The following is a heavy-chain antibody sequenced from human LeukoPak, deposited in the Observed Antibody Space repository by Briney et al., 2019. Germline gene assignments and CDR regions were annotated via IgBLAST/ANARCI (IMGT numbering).Heavy chain of an antibody. J-gene: IGHJ4*02. CDR3: AKERTGGWPFDY. Sequence: GGSLRLPRAASVFTPSSYAMIWVRQAPPKGLEGVSGIRGSRGTTYYADSVKGRLTISRDTSKNTLYLQMNSLRADDTAVYYCAKERTGGWPFDYWGQGTLVTVSS. V-gene: IGHV3-23*01. D-gene: IGHD6-19*01. CDR1: VFTPSSYA. CDR2: IRGSRGTT.